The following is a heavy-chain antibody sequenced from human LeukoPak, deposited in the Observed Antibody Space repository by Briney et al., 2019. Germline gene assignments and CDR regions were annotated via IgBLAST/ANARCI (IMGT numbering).Heavy chain of an antibody. J-gene: IGHJ4*02. Sequence: GGSLRLSCAASGFTFSSYAMSWVRQAPGKGLEWVSAISGSGGSTYYADSVKGRFTISRDNSKNTLYLQMNSLRAEDTAVYYCAKDSLSVVVAATVDYWGQGTLVTVSS. CDR2: ISGSGGST. CDR3: AKDSLSVVVAATVDY. D-gene: IGHD2-15*01. V-gene: IGHV3-23*01. CDR1: GFTFSSYA.